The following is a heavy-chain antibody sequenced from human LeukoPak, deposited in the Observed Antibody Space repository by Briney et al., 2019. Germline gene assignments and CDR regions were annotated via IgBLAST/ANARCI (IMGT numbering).Heavy chain of an antibody. D-gene: IGHD1-14*01. Sequence: ETLSLTCVLYGGSFTDYYWSWVRQAPGKGLEWVGRIKSNSDGGTTECAAPVKGRFSISRDDSKSTLYLQMNTLKTEDTAVYYCTTRPSLREPWITGWGQGTLVTVSS. CDR3: TTRPSLREPWITG. J-gene: IGHJ4*02. CDR1: GGSFTDYY. V-gene: IGHV3-15*07. CDR2: IKSNSDGGTT.